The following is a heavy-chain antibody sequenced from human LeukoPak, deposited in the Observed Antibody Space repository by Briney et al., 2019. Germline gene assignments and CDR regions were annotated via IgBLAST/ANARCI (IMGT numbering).Heavy chain of an antibody. J-gene: IGHJ4*02. CDR1: GGSISSSSCY. CDR3: VRADYYGSGNLDY. CDR2: IYYSGST. Sequence: PSETLSLTCSVSGGSISSSSCYWSWIRQPPGKGLEWIGYIYYSGSTNYNPSLKSRVTISVYTSKNQFSLKLSSVTAADTAMYYCVRADYYGSGNLDYWGQGTLVTVSS. D-gene: IGHD3-10*01. V-gene: IGHV4-61*05.